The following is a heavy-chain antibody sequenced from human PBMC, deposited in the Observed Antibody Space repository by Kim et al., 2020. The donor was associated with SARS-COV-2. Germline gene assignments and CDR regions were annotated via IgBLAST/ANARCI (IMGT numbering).Heavy chain of an antibody. J-gene: IGHJ6*02. D-gene: IGHD6-13*01. Sequence: SETLSLTCTVSGYSISSGYYWGWIRQPPGKGLEWIGSIYHSGSTYYNPSLKSRVTISVDSSKNQFSLKLSSVTAADTAVYYCARVEVAAAGGGLLDVWG. CDR1: GYSISSGYY. CDR3: ARVEVAAAGGGLLDV. V-gene: IGHV4-38-2*02. CDR2: IYHSGST.